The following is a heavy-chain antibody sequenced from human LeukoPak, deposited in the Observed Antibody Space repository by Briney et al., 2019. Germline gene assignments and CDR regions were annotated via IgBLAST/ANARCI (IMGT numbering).Heavy chain of an antibody. Sequence: SGTLCLTCAVYGGSFSGYYLSWVRQPPGKGLEWIGVINHSGSTNYNPSLKSRVTISVDTSKNQFSLKLSSVTAADTAVYYCARGGNMIVVATAFQHWGQGTLVTVSS. J-gene: IGHJ1*01. CDR2: INHSGST. D-gene: IGHD3-22*01. CDR1: GGSFSGYY. CDR3: ARGGNMIVVATAFQH. V-gene: IGHV4-34*01.